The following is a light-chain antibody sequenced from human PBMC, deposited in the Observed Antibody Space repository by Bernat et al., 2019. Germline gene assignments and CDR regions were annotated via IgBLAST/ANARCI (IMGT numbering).Light chain of an antibody. J-gene: IGLJ3*02. V-gene: IGLV3-25*03. CDR2: KDS. CDR1: ALPKQY. Sequence: SYELTQPPSVSVSPGQTARITCSGDALPKQYAYWYQQKPGLAPVLVIYKDSERPSGIPERFSGSSSGTTVTLTISGAQAEDEADYYCQSADSSGTWVFGGGTKLTVL. CDR3: QSADSSGTWV.